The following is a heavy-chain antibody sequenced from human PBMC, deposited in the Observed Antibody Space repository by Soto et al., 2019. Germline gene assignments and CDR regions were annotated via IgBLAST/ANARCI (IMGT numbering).Heavy chain of an antibody. D-gene: IGHD3-10*01. CDR1: GFTFSSDT. Sequence: GGSLRLSCAASGFTFSSDTMNWVRLAPGKGLEWVSSISSTSSYIYYADPVKGRFTISRDNAKNSLYLQMNSLRAEDTAVYYCARDYYGSGGDAFDIWGQGTMVTVSS. CDR3: ARDYYGSGGDAFDI. V-gene: IGHV3-21*01. J-gene: IGHJ3*02. CDR2: ISSTSSYI.